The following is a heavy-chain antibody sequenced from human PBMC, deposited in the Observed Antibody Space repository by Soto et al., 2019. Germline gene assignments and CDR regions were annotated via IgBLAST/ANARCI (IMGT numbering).Heavy chain of an antibody. CDR3: ARASPVVTDV. Sequence: SETLSLTCTVSGGSISSGDDYWSWIRQPPGKGLEWIGYIYYSGSTYYNPSLKSRVTISVDTSKNQFSLKLSSVTAADTAVYYCARASPVVTDVWGQGTTVTVSS. CDR1: GGSISSGDDY. V-gene: IGHV4-30-4*01. J-gene: IGHJ6*02. D-gene: IGHD5-18*01. CDR2: IYYSGST.